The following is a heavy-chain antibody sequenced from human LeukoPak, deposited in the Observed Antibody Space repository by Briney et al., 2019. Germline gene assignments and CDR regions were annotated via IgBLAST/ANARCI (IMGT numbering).Heavy chain of an antibody. CDR3: ARADTTYGSGSYFTFDY. CDR2: INPNSGGT. Sequence: ASVKVSCKASGYTFTGYYMHWVRQAPGQGLEWMGWINPNSGGTNYAQKFQGWVTMTRDTSISTAYMELSRLRSDDTAVYYCARADTTYGSGSYFTFDYRGQGTLVTVSS. CDR1: GYTFTGYY. V-gene: IGHV1-2*04. J-gene: IGHJ4*02. D-gene: IGHD3-10*01.